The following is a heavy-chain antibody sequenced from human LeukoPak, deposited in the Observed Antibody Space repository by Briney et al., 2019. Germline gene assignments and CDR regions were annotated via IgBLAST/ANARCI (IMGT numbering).Heavy chain of an antibody. CDR3: ARAPGRVYNWNEDWFDP. CDR1: GYTFTSYD. D-gene: IGHD1-20*01. J-gene: IGHJ5*02. V-gene: IGHV1-8*01. Sequence: ASVKVSCKASGYTFTSYDINWVRQATGQGLEWMGWMNPNSGNTGYAQKFQGRVTMTRNTSISTAYVELSSLRSEDTAVYYCARAPGRVYNWNEDWFDPWGQGTLVTVSS. CDR2: MNPNSGNT.